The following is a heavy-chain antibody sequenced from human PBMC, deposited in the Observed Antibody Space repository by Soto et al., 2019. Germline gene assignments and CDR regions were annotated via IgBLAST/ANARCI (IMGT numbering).Heavy chain of an antibody. CDR3: ARATTVTSSFFYYGLDV. D-gene: IGHD4-17*01. CDR1: GGSISNDDYY. Sequence: QVQLQESGPGLVKPSQTLSLTCSVSGGSISNDDYYWTWIRQPPGKGLEWIGHIYYNGNTYYNPSLKSRLTMSLDTSQNQFSLHLISVIAADSASYFCARATTVTSSFFYYGLDVWGQGTTVTVSS. CDR2: IYYNGNT. V-gene: IGHV4-30-4*08. J-gene: IGHJ6*02.